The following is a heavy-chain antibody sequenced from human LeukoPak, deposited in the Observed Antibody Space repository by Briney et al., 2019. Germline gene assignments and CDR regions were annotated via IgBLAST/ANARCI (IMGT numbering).Heavy chain of an antibody. CDR2: ISGSGGST. CDR1: GFTFSSYA. J-gene: IGHJ4*02. CDR3: AKVAYYDFWSGGPDFDY. V-gene: IGHV3-23*01. Sequence: PGGSLRLSCVASGFTFSSYAMSWVRQAPGKGLEWVSAISGSGGSTYYADSVKGRFTISRDNSKNTLYLQMNSLRAEDTAVYYCAKVAYYDFWSGGPDFDYWGQGTLVTVSS. D-gene: IGHD3-3*01.